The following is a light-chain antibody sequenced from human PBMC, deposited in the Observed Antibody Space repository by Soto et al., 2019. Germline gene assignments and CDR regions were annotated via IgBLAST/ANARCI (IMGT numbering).Light chain of an antibody. CDR1: STDVGGYNY. J-gene: IGLJ1*01. CDR3: GSYTSTDTPLV. V-gene: IGLV2-14*01. CDR2: EVN. Sequence: SVLAQPSSVSGSPGQSITISCTGTSTDVGGYNYVSWYQHHPGKGPKLIIYEVNNRPSGVSDRFSGSKSGNKASLTISNLEAEDESDDYCGSYTSTDTPLVFGTGTKVTV.